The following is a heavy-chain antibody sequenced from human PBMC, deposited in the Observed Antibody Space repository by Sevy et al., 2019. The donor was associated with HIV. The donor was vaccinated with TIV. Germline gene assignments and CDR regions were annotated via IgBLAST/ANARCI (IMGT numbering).Heavy chain of an antibody. J-gene: IGHJ4*02. V-gene: IGHV1-8*01. CDR1: GYTFTNND. CDR3: ARVSPCGGDCYYFDF. D-gene: IGHD2-21*02. CDR2: MNPNSADT. Sequence: GESLKISCTASGYTFTNNDIIWVRQATGQGLEWMGGMNPNSADTGYALKFQGRVTLTNNPSRSTAYMELGSLTSEDTAVYYCARVSPCGGDCYYFDFWGQGTLLTVSS.